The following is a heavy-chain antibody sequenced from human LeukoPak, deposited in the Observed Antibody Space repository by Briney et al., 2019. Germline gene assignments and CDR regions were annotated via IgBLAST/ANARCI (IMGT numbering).Heavy chain of an antibody. CDR3: ARHLYSSGWYGWFDY. CDR1: GFTFSSYS. CDR2: ISSSSSYI. Sequence: GGSLRLSCAASGFTFSSYSMNWVRQAPGKGLEWVSSISSSSSYIYYADSVKGRFTISRDNAKNSLYLQMNSLRAEDTAVYYCARHLYSSGWYGWFDYWGQGTLVTVSS. J-gene: IGHJ4*02. V-gene: IGHV3-21*01. D-gene: IGHD6-19*01.